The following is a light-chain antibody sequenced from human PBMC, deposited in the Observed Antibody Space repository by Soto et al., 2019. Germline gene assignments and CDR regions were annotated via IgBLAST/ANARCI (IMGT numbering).Light chain of an antibody. CDR3: CSYAGSSTLV. CDR2: EVS. V-gene: IGLV2-23*02. Sequence: LTQPPSVSGSPGQSITISCTGTSSDVGSYNLVSWYQQHPGKAPKLMIYEVSKRPSGVSNRFSGSKSGNTASLTISGLQAEDEADYYCCSYAGSSTLVFGGGTQLTVL. CDR1: SSDVGSYNL. J-gene: IGLJ2*01.